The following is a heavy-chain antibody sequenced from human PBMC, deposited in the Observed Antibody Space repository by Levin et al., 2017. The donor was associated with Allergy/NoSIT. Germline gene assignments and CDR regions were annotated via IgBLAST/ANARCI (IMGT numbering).Heavy chain of an antibody. CDR1: GFTFSGSA. D-gene: IGHD1-26*01. V-gene: IGHV3-73*01. CDR3: TRHEVGATSAPQ. CDR2: IRSKANSYAT. Sequence: GESLKISCAASGFTFSGSAMHWVRQASGKGLEWVGRIRSKANSYATAYAASVKGRFTISRDDSKNTAYLQMNSLKTEDTAVYYCTRHEVGATSAPQWGQGTLVTVSS. J-gene: IGHJ4*02.